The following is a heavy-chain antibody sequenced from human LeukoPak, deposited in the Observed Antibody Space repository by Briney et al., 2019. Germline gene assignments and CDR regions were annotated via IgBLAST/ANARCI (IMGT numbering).Heavy chain of an antibody. CDR2: IYYSGST. CDR1: GGSISSYY. Sequence: NPSETLSLTCSVSGGSISSYYWSWIRQPPGKGLEWIGYIYYSGSTNYNPSLKSRVTISVDTSKNQFSLKLSSVTAADTAVYYCARRDGYNEDYWGQGTLVTVSS. CDR3: ARRDGYNEDY. J-gene: IGHJ4*02. D-gene: IGHD5-24*01. V-gene: IGHV4-59*01.